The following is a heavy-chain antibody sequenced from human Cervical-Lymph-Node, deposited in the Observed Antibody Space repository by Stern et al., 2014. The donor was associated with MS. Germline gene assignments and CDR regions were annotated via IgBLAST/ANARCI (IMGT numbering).Heavy chain of an antibody. CDR2: ICAYTGNP. CDR3: ARCLLGSGNAFDI. D-gene: IGHD1-26*01. J-gene: IGHJ3*02. CDR1: GFTFTSYG. Sequence: VQLVESGAEVKKPGASVKVSCKASGFTFTSYGISWVRQAPGKGLEWMGYICAYTGNPSYAQKLEGKDTMTTDTSTSTTYMELRILKSDNAAVYYCARCLLGSGNAFDIWGQGTMVTVSS. V-gene: IGHV1-18*01.